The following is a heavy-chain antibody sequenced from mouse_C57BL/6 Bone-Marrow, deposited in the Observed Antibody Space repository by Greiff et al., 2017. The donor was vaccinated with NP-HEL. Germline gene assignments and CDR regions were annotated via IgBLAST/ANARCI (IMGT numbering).Heavy chain of an antibody. J-gene: IGHJ1*03. Sequence: VQLQQPGAELVKPGASVKLSCKASGYTFTSYWMHWVKQRPGQGLEWIGMIHPNSGSTNYNEKFKSKATLTVDKSSSTAYMQLSSLTSEDSAVYYCARYPIYYYGSSYGYFDVWGTGTTVTVSS. CDR3: ARYPIYYYGSSYGYFDV. D-gene: IGHD1-1*01. CDR2: IHPNSGST. V-gene: IGHV1-64*01. CDR1: GYTFTSYW.